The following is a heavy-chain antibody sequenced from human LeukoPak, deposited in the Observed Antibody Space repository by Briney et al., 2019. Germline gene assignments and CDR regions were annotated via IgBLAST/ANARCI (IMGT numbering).Heavy chain of an antibody. D-gene: IGHD2-15*01. CDR2: IYHSGST. CDR3: AGYYCSGGSCYPN. Sequence: SQTLSLTCTVSGGSISSGGYYWSWIRQPPGKGLEWIGYIYHSGSTYYNPSLKSRVTISVDTSKNQFSLKLSSMTAADTAVYYCAGYYCSGGSCYPNWGQGTLVTVSS. CDR1: GGSISSGGYY. J-gene: IGHJ4*02. V-gene: IGHV4-30-2*03.